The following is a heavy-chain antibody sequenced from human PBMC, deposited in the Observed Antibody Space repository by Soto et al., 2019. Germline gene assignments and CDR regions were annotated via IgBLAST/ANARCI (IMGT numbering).Heavy chain of an antibody. Sequence: QVPLVESGGGMVQPGRSLRLSCAASGFTFSSYGMHWVRQAPGKGLEWVAVIWYDGSNKYYADSVKGRFTISRDNSKNTLYLQMNSLRAEDTAVYYCASSYYDILTGFPWWYFDLWGRGTLVTVSS. D-gene: IGHD3-9*01. CDR1: GFTFSSYG. CDR3: ASSYYDILTGFPWWYFDL. J-gene: IGHJ2*01. V-gene: IGHV3-33*01. CDR2: IWYDGSNK.